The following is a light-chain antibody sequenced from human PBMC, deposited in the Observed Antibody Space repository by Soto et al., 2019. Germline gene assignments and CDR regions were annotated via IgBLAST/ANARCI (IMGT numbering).Light chain of an antibody. CDR3: SSYTTSSTRV. J-gene: IGLJ3*02. CDR2: EVT. V-gene: IGLV2-14*01. Sequence: QSVLTQPASVSGSPGQSITISCTGTSSDVGGYNYVSWYQQHPGKAPKLIIYEVTNRPSGVFNRFFGSKSGNTASLTISGLQAEDEADYYCSSYTTSSTRVFGGGTKLTVL. CDR1: SSDVGGYNY.